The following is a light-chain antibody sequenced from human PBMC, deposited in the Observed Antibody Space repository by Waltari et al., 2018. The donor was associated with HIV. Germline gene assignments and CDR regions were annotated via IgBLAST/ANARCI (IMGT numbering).Light chain of an antibody. CDR3: ATWDDTLNGVI. CDR1: SSNLGSNS. CDR2: ITN. V-gene: IGLV1-44*01. J-gene: IGLJ2*01. Sequence: QSVLTQPPSASGTPGQRVTIPCSGGSSNLGSNSVHWYQQLPGPAPRLLLYITNQRPSRVPDRFSGSKSGTSASLAISGLQSEDEADYYCATWDDTLNGVIFGGGTKLTVL.